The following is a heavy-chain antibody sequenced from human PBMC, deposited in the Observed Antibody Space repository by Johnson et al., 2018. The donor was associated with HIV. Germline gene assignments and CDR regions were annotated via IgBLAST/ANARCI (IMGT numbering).Heavy chain of an antibody. CDR3: AKDFRPNDALDI. Sequence: QVQLVESGGGVVQPGRSLRLSCAASGFTFSSYGMPWVRQAPGKGLEWVAVIWNDGSNKYYADSVKGRFTISSDNSKNSLYLQMNSLRTEDTAEYDCAKDFRPNDALDIWGQGTMVTVAS. V-gene: IGHV3-33*06. J-gene: IGHJ3*02. CDR2: IWNDGSNK. CDR1: GFTFSSYG.